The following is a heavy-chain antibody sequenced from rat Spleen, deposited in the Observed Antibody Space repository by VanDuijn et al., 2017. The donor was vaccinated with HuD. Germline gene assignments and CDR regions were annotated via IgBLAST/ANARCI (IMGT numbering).Heavy chain of an antibody. CDR1: GFTFSSFP. V-gene: IGHV5-29*01. CDR3: VRRHYGYTDYFDY. D-gene: IGHD1-9*01. Sequence: EVQLVESGGGLVQPGRSLKLSCAASGFTFSSFPMAWVRQAPTKGLEWVATISSDGGRNFYRDSVKGRFTISRDDAKSTLSLQMDSLRSEDTATYYCVRRHYGYTDYFDYWGQGVMVTVSS. J-gene: IGHJ2*01. CDR2: ISSDGGRN.